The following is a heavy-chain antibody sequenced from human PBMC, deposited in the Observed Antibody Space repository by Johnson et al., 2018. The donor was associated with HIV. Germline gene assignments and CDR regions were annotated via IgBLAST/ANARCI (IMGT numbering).Heavy chain of an antibody. V-gene: IGHV3-20*04. CDR1: GFTFDDYG. CDR3: ARGIMITFGGVIPNDAFDI. Sequence: VQLVESGGGLVKPGGSLRLSCTASGFTFDDYGMSWVRQAPGKGLEWVSGINWNGGSPGYADSVTGRFTISRDNARNALFLQKNSLRAEDTALYYCARGIMITFGGVIPNDAFDIWGQGTMVTVSS. D-gene: IGHD3-16*02. J-gene: IGHJ3*02. CDR2: INWNGGSP.